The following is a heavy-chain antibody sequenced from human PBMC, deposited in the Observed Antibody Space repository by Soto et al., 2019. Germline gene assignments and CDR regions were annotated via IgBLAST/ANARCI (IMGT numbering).Heavy chain of an antibody. Sequence: QVQLVQSGAEVKKPGSSVKVSCEASGGTFSSYSFSWVRQAPGQGLEWMGRVVPILGMANYAQKFPGRVTITADKSTSTVYMDMRSLRSDDTAVYYCARGGAVVVPGSVDRHTWFDPWGQGTLVTVSS. CDR2: VVPILGMA. CDR1: GGTFSSYS. J-gene: IGHJ5*02. CDR3: ARGGAVVVPGSVDRHTWFDP. D-gene: IGHD2-2*01. V-gene: IGHV1-69*02.